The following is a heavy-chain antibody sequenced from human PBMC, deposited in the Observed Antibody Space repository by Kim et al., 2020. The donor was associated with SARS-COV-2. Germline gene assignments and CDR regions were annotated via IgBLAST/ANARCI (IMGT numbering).Heavy chain of an antibody. CDR3: ARTMITFGGVIDYYFDS. CDR1: GGSVSSGSYY. CDR2: IYYSGST. D-gene: IGHD3-16*02. Sequence: SETLSLTCTVSGGSVSSGSYYWSWIRQPPGKGLEWIGYIYYSGSTNYNPSLKSRVTISVDTSKNQFSLKLSSVTAADTAVYYCARTMITFGGVIDYYFDSWGQGTLVTVSS. J-gene: IGHJ4*02. V-gene: IGHV4-61*01.